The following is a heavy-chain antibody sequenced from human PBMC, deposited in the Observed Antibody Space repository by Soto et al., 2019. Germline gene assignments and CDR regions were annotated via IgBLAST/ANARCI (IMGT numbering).Heavy chain of an antibody. Sequence: SAPLSLTCSVSGGSISSYYWSWIRQSAGKGLEWIGRIQNSGNAYYNPSLEGRVTISEDTSKNQFSLKVSSVTAADTAVYYCARDGTSSYGLDVWGQGTTVTVSS. CDR3: ARDGTSSYGLDV. CDR1: GGSISSYY. V-gene: IGHV4-4*07. CDR2: IQNSGNA. J-gene: IGHJ6*02. D-gene: IGHD2-2*01.